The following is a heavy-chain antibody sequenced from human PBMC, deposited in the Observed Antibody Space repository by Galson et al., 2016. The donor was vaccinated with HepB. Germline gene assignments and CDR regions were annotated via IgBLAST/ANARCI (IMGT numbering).Heavy chain of an antibody. V-gene: IGHV3-53*01. CDR1: GFIFSDNF. J-gene: IGHJ4*02. Sequence: SLRLSCAASGFIFSDNFMSWVRQAPGKGLEWISIIYTGGTTSYSDSVKGRFTMSRDNSKNTVYLQMNSLRAEDTAMYYCSRLGYNGNALWGQGTLVTVSS. CDR3: SRLGYNGNAL. D-gene: IGHD1-1*01. CDR2: IYTGGTT.